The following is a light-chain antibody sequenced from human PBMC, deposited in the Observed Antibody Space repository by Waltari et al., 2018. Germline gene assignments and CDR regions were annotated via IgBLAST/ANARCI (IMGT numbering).Light chain of an antibody. CDR1: QSISSW. CDR3: QQYNSFPWT. V-gene: IGKV1-5*03. J-gene: IGKJ1*01. CDR2: KAS. Sequence: DIQMAPSPSTLSASVGDRVTITCRASQSISSWLAWYQQKPGKAPNLLIYKASALESGVPSRFSGSGSATDFTLTISGLQPDDFATYFCQQYNSFPWTFGQGTKVEIK.